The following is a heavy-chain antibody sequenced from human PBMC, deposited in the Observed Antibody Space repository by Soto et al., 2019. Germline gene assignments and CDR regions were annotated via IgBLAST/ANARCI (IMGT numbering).Heavy chain of an antibody. V-gene: IGHV1-18*01. CDR3: ARAPTTGSGWYVGYYYYYGMDV. CDR1: GYTFTRYG. J-gene: IGHJ6*02. CDR2: ISAYNGNT. D-gene: IGHD6-19*01. Sequence: ASVKVSCKASGYTFTRYGVSWVRHAPGQGLEWMGWISAYNGNTNYAQKLQGRVTMTTDTSTSTAYMELRSLRSDDTAVYYCARAPTTGSGWYVGYYYYYGMDVWGQGTTVTVSS.